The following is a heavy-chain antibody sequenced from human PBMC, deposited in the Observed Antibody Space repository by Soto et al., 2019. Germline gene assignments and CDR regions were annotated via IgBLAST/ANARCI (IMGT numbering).Heavy chain of an antibody. CDR1: GDSVSSNTAS. D-gene: IGHD5-12*01. CDR3: AKGDNLGPKTGYAFDP. CDR2: TYFRSKWYN. Sequence: PSQTLSLTCAISGDSVSSNTASWNWTRQSPSRGLEWLGRTYFRSKWYNDYAVSVKSRIIINPDTSNNQFSLRLNSVTPEDTAVYFCAKGDNLGPKTGYAFDPWGQGIMVTVSS. V-gene: IGHV6-1*01. J-gene: IGHJ5*02.